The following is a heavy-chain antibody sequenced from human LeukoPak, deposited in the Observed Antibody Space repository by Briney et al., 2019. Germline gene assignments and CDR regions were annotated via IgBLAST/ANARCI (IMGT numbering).Heavy chain of an antibody. V-gene: IGHV3-30*02. CDR2: ILYDATDT. J-gene: IGHJ1*01. CDR3: ARALPGGYYDSSGYYPPEYFQH. Sequence: GGSLRLSCAASRFTFSSYGMHWVRQAPGKGLEWVAFILYDATDTYYADSVKGRFTISRDNAKNSLYLQMNSLRAEDTAVYYCARALPGGYYDSSGYYPPEYFQHWGQGTLVTVSS. D-gene: IGHD3-22*01. CDR1: RFTFSSYG.